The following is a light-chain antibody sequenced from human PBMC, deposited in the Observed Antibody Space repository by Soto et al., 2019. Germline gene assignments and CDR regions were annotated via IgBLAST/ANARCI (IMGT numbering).Light chain of an antibody. Sequence: QSALTQPASVSGSPGQSITISCTGTSSDVGGYNYVSWYQQHPGKAPKLMIYDVSNRPSGVSNRFSGYKSGNTASLTISGLQAEDEADYYCSSYTSSSTRVFGGGTKRTVL. V-gene: IGLV2-14*01. J-gene: IGLJ3*02. CDR3: SSYTSSSTRV. CDR1: SSDVGGYNY. CDR2: DVS.